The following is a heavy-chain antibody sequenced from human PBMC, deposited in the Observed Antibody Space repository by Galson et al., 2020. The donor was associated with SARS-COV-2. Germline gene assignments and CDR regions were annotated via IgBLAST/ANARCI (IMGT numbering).Heavy chain of an antibody. CDR1: GGSISGGGYY. Sequence: ASETLSLTCTVSGGSISGGGYYWSWIRQQKGKGLEWIGYIYYSRSNKYNPSLKSRVTISVDTSKNQFSLKLSSVTAADTAVYYCAIGVCITSFVVFFIGAFDIWGQGTMVTVSS. CDR2: IYYSRSN. CDR3: AIGVCITSFVVFFIGAFDI. J-gene: IGHJ3*02. D-gene: IGHD3-3*01. V-gene: IGHV4-31*03.